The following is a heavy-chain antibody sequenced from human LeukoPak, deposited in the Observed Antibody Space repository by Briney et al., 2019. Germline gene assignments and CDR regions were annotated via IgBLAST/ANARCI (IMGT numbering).Heavy chain of an antibody. V-gene: IGHV1-69*04. Sequence: SVKVSCKASGYTFTDYAITWVRQAPGQGLEWIGRIIPSLDVANYAQKFQGRVTLSADRDTATTYMEVASLRSEDTAMYYCARDHCSPGTCLGGHWGQGTLVTVSS. CDR1: GYTFTDYA. J-gene: IGHJ4*02. D-gene: IGHD2-15*01. CDR3: ARDHCSPGTCLGGH. CDR2: IIPSLDVA.